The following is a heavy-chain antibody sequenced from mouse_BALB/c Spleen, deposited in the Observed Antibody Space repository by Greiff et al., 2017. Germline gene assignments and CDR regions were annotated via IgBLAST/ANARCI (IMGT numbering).Heavy chain of an antibody. J-gene: IGHJ3*01. CDR1: GYTFTSYW. CDR2: INPSTGYT. D-gene: IGHD4-1*01. CDR3: ARSRPNWAWFAY. Sequence: QVQLQQSGAELAKPGASVKMSCKASGYTFTSYWMHWVKQRPGQGLEWIGYINPSTGYTEYNQKFKDKATLTADKSSSTAYMQLSSLTSEDSAVYYCARSRPNWAWFAYWGQGTLVTVSA. V-gene: IGHV1-7*01.